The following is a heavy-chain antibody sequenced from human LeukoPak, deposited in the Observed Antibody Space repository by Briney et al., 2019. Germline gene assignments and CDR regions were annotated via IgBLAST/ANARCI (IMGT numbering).Heavy chain of an antibody. CDR1: GYTFTSYD. V-gene: IGHV1-8*03. J-gene: IGHJ3*02. CDR3: ARNQWEPESVDAFDI. Sequence: GASVKVSCKASGYTFTSYDINWVRQATGQGLEWMGWMNPNSGNTGYAQKFQGRVTITRNTSISTAYMELRSLRSDDMAVYYCARNQWEPESVDAFDIWGQGTMVTVSS. D-gene: IGHD1-26*01. CDR2: MNPNSGNT.